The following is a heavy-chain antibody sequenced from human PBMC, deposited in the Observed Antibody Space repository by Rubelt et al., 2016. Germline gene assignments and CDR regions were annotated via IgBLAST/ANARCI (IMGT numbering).Heavy chain of an antibody. CDR1: GFTFSSYA. CDR3: AREITPADLD. J-gene: IGHJ4*02. D-gene: IGHD2-2*01. Sequence: QVQLVESGGGVVQPGRSLRLSCAASGFTFSSYAMHWVRQAPGKGLEWVAGISYDGSNKYYADSVKVRFTIPRDNSKNTLYLQMNSLRAEATAVYYCAREITPADLDWGQGTLVTVSS. V-gene: IGHV3-30*04. CDR2: ISYDGSNK.